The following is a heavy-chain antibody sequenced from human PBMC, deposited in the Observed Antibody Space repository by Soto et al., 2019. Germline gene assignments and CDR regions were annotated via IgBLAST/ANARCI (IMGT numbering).Heavy chain of an antibody. CDR1: GFTFTNYW. CDR3: TTVFGY. Sequence: PGGSLRLSCAASGFTFTNYWMHWVRQVPGKGLVWVSRIDGVGAGTSYSDSVRGRFTISGDNAENMLYLQMNSLRAEDTAVYYCTTVFGYWGQGTLVTVSS. CDR2: IDGVGAGT. V-gene: IGHV3-74*01. J-gene: IGHJ4*02.